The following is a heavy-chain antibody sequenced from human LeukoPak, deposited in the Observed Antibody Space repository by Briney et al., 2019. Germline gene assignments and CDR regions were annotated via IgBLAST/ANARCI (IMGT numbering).Heavy chain of an antibody. CDR3: ARDGTEYSSSWSDY. D-gene: IGHD6-13*01. CDR2: ISTYNGDT. V-gene: IGHV1-18*01. CDR1: GYTFSSYK. Sequence: ASVKVSCKASGYTFSSYKISWVRQAPGQGLEWMGWISTYNGDTNYAQKFQGSVTMTTDTSTSTAYMELRSLRSDDTAVYYCARDGTEYSSSWSDYWGQGTLVTVSS. J-gene: IGHJ4*02.